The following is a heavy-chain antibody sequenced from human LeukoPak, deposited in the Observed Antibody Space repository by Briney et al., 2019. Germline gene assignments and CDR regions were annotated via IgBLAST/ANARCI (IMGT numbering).Heavy chain of an antibody. V-gene: IGHV3-30-3*01. CDR3: ARARWFGDDAYDI. D-gene: IGHD3-10*01. Sequence: PGRSLRLSCAASGFTFRTYAMHWVRQTPGKGLEWVAIISNDGSSKYYADSVKGPFTISRDNSKNTLYLQMNSLRAEDTALYYCARARWFGDDAYDIWGQGTMVIVSS. CDR2: ISNDGSSK. CDR1: GFTFRTYA. J-gene: IGHJ3*02.